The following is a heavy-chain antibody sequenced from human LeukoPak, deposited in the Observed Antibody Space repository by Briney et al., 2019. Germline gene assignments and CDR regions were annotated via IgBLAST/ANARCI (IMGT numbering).Heavy chain of an antibody. D-gene: IGHD3-3*01. Sequence: SVKVSCKASGFTFTSSAMQWVRQARGQRLEWIGWMVVGSGNTNYAQKFQERVTITRDMSTSTAYMELSSLRSEDTAVYYCAATEEYYDFWSGYRQPDYWGQGTPVTVSS. J-gene: IGHJ4*02. CDR2: MVVGSGNT. CDR3: AATEEYYDFWSGYRQPDY. V-gene: IGHV1-58*02. CDR1: GFTFTSSA.